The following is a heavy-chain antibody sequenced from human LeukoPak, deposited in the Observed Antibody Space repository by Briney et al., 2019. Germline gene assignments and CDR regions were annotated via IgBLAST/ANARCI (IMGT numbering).Heavy chain of an antibody. CDR2: IYSGGST. CDR3: VKGGDRGSYYLDY. CDR1: GFTVSSNY. Sequence: GGSLRLSCAASGFTVSSNYMNWVRQAPGKGLEWVSVIYSGGSTYYADSVKGRFTISRDNSKNTVYLEITSLRVEDTAVYYCVKGGDRGSYYLDYWGQVPLVIVSS. J-gene: IGHJ4*02. V-gene: IGHV3-66*01. D-gene: IGHD1-1*01.